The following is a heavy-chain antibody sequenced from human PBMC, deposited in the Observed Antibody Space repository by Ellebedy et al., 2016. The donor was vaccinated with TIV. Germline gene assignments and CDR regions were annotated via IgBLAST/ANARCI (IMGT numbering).Heavy chain of an antibody. D-gene: IGHD6-19*01. Sequence: MPSETLSLTCTVSGGSMSGYYWAWIRQPPGKGLEWIGHIYYSGSTTYHASLESRVTISIHTSNNQFSLQLGSVTAADTAVYYCAKFEKDGGVWYYWDYWGQGTLVTVSS. V-gene: IGHV4-59*08. CDR1: GGSMSGYY. J-gene: IGHJ4*02. CDR3: AKFEKDGGVWYYWDY. CDR2: IYYSGST.